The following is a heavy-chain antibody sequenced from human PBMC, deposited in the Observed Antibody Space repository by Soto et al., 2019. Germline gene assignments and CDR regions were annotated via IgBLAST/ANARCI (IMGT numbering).Heavy chain of an antibody. CDR1: GFTVSRNY. J-gene: IGHJ6*02. Sequence: PGGSLRLSCAVSGFTVSRNYMYWVRQAPGKGLEWVSVIDSGGSIYYADSVKGRFTIARDNSKNTLYLHMNSLRGEDTAVYYCARGIADYYYGMDVWGQGTTVTVSS. CDR2: IDSGGSI. CDR3: ARGIADYYYGMDV. V-gene: IGHV3-53*01.